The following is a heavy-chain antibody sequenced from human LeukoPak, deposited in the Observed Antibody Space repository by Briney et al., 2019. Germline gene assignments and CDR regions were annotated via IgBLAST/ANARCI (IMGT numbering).Heavy chain of an antibody. V-gene: IGHV3-30*04. CDR1: GYTFTSYA. CDR3: ARDPLSGSYYYFDY. D-gene: IGHD1-26*01. J-gene: IGHJ4*02. Sequence: SCKASGYTFTSYAMHWVRQAPGKGLEWVAVISYDGSNKYYADSVKGRFTISRDNSKNTLYLQMNSLRAEDTAVYYCARDPLSGSYYYFDYWGQGTLVTVSS. CDR2: ISYDGSNK.